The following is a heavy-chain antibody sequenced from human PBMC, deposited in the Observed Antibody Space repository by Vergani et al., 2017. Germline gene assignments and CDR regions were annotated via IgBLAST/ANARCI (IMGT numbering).Heavy chain of an antibody. D-gene: IGHD6-13*01. CDR1: GGSIRSTFYY. V-gene: IGHV4-39*01. J-gene: IGHJ6*03. Sequence: QLQLQESDPGLVKPSETLSLTCTVSGGSIRSTFYYWGWIRQPPGKGLEWIGTIYYSGSTYYNPSLKSQVTISVDTSKNQFSLKLNSVTAADTAVYYCARHKEQLVPGNYYYYYYMDDWGKGTTVTVSS. CDR3: ARHKEQLVPGNYYYYYYMDD. CDR2: IYYSGST.